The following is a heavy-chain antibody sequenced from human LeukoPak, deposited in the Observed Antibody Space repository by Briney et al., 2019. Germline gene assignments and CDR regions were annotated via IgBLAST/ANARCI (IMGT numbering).Heavy chain of an antibody. CDR2: IHYSGSS. J-gene: IGHJ4*02. D-gene: IGHD2-15*01. Sequence: PSETLSLTCSVSGDSISSFYWNWIRQSPGMGLEWIGNIHYSGSSIYNPSLRSRVTMSIGTSKNKFFLKLRSVNAADTAVYYCVLAPNSNWFDFWGQGTLVTVSS. CDR3: VLAPNSNWFDF. CDR1: GDSISSFY. V-gene: IGHV4-59*08.